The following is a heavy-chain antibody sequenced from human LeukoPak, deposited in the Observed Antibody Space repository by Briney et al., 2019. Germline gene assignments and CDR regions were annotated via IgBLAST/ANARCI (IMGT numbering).Heavy chain of an antibody. CDR2: IRSKAYGGTT. D-gene: IGHD6-19*01. CDR3: TRAAGGQWLVQSTDY. CDR1: GFTFGDYA. V-gene: IGHV3-49*04. J-gene: IGHJ4*02. Sequence: PGGSLRLSCTASGFTFGDYAMSWVRQAPGKGLEWVGFIRSKAYGGTTESAASVKGRFTISRDDSKSIAYLHMNSLKTEDTGAYYCTRAAGGQWLVQSTDYWGQGTLVTVSS.